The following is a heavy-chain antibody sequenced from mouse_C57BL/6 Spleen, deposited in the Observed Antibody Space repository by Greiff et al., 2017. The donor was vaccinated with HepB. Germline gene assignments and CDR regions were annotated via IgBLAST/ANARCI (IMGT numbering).Heavy chain of an antibody. CDR1: GFTFSDYY. V-gene: IGHV5-16*01. CDR3: ARGGSSWNYAMDY. J-gene: IGHJ4*01. Sequence: EVKVVESEGGLVQPGSSMKLSCTASGFTFSDYYMAWVRQVPEKGLEWVANINYDGSSTYYLDSLKSRFIISRDNAKNILYLQMSSLKSEDTATYYCARGGSSWNYAMDYWGQGTSVTVSS. CDR2: INYDGSST. D-gene: IGHD1-1*01.